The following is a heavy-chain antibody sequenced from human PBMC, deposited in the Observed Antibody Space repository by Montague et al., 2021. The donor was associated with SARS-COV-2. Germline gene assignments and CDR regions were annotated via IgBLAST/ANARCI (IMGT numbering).Heavy chain of an antibody. J-gene: IGHJ3*02. D-gene: IGHD5-18*01. V-gene: IGHV3-11*01. CDR2: ISSSGSTI. CDR3: ARVRHSYGYLSAFDI. CDR1: GFTFSDYY. Sequence: SLRLSCAASGFTFSDYYMSWIRQAPGKGLEWVSYISSSGSTIYYADSVKGRITISRDNAKNSLYLQMNSLRAEDTAVYYCARVRHSYGYLSAFDIWGQGTMVTVSS.